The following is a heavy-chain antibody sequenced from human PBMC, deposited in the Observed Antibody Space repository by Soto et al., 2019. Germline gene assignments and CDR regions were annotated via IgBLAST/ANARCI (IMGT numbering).Heavy chain of an antibody. Sequence: QVQLVQSGAEVKNPGASVKVSCKASGYTFTTYDINWVRQATGQGLEWMGWMNPNSGNSGNAQKFQGRVTMTRDTSISTAYMELSSLTSEDTAVYYCARGKDYYDSSCYLGVWGKGTTVTFSS. CDR2: MNPNSGNS. CDR3: ARGKDYYDSSCYLGV. J-gene: IGHJ6*04. D-gene: IGHD3-22*01. CDR1: GYTFTTYD. V-gene: IGHV1-8*02.